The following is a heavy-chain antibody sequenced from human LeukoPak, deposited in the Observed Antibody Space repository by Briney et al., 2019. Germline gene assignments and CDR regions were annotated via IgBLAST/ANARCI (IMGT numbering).Heavy chain of an antibody. CDR3: ARDGGARDDS. Sequence: PGGSLRLSCAASGFIVSSNYMSWVRQAPGKGLEWVSVIYSGGQTYYADSVKGRFIISRDNSKNTLYLQLNSLRAEDTAVYYCARDGGARDDSWGQGTLVTVSS. V-gene: IGHV3-53*01. J-gene: IGHJ5*01. CDR1: GFIVSSNY. CDR2: IYSGGQT. D-gene: IGHD2-21*01.